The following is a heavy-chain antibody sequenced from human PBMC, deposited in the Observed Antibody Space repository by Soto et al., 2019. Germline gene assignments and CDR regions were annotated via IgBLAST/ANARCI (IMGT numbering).Heavy chain of an antibody. CDR3: SRRAPEGFDP. Sequence: KPSETLSLTCTVSGGSCGSSAYYWGWIRRAPGKGLEWIGSINSSGSTFSNPSLKSRVTLSVDTSKNQFSLKLTSVTAADTALYYCSRRAPEGFDPWGQGTLVTASS. J-gene: IGHJ5*02. CDR2: INSSGST. CDR1: GGSCGSSAYY. V-gene: IGHV4-39*01.